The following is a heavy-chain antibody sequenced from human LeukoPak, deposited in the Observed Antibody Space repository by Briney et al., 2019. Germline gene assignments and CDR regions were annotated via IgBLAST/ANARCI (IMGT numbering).Heavy chain of an antibody. J-gene: IGHJ4*02. CDR2: INPKSGDT. CDR1: EYTFTAFY. D-gene: IGHD1-26*01. Sequence: GASVKVSCKASEYTFTAFYIHWVRQAPGQGLEWMEGINPKSGDTNYAQKFQVRFTMTRDTSINTAYMELHSLTSDDTAMYYCALTGSYHGRWGQGTLVTVSS. V-gene: IGHV1-2*02. CDR3: ALTGSYHGR.